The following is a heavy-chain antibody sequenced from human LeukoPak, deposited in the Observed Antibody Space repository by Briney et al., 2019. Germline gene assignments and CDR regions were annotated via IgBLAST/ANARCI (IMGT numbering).Heavy chain of an antibody. J-gene: IGHJ4*02. CDR3: AREDFYDSGSNDY. Sequence: GASVKVSCKASGYSFTNYDINWVRQATGQGLEWMGWMNPNSGITAYAQKFQGRVTITRNTSISTAYMELSSLRSEDTAVYYCAREDFYDSGSNDYGSQGTLVTVSS. D-gene: IGHD3-22*01. V-gene: IGHV1-8*03. CDR1: GYSFTNYD. CDR2: MNPNSGIT.